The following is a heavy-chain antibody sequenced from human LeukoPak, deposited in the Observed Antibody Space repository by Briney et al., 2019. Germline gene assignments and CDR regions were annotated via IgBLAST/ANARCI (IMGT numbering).Heavy chain of an antibody. D-gene: IGHD6-13*01. V-gene: IGHV4-34*01. CDR1: GGSFSGYY. CDR3: ARRLSSSWEFDY. J-gene: IGHJ4*02. Sequence: PSETLSLTCAVYGGSFSGYYWSWISQPPRKGLGWIGEINHSGSTNYNPPLKSRVTISVDTSKNQFSLKLSSVTAADTAVYYCARRLSSSWEFDYWGQGTLVTVSS. CDR2: INHSGST.